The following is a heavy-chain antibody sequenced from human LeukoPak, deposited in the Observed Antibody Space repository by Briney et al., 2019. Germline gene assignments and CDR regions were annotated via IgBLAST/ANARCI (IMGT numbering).Heavy chain of an antibody. Sequence: GASVKVSCKASGYTFTSYGISWVRQAPGQGLEWMGWISAYNGNTNYAQKFQGRVTMTTDTSTRTAYMELRSLRSDDTAVYYCASRGGSSGWYEPDAFDIWGQGTMVTVSS. CDR2: ISAYNGNT. V-gene: IGHV1-18*01. CDR3: ASRGGSSGWYEPDAFDI. D-gene: IGHD6-19*01. CDR1: GYTFTSYG. J-gene: IGHJ3*02.